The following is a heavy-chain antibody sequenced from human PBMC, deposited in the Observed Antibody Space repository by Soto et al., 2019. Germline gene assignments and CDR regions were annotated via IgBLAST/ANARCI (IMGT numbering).Heavy chain of an antibody. CDR1: GGSFSGYY. CDR2: INHSGST. V-gene: IGHV4-34*01. CDR3: ARVGRDGYNWYAFDI. D-gene: IGHD5-12*01. Sequence: SETLSLTCAVYGGSFSGYYWSWIRQPPGKGLEWIGEINHSGSTNYNPSLKSRVTISVDTSKNQFSLKLSSVTAADTAVYYCARVGRDGYNWYAFDIWGQETMVTVSS. J-gene: IGHJ3*02.